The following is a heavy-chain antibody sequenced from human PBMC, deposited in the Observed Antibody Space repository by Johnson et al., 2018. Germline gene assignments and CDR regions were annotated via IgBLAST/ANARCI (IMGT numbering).Heavy chain of an antibody. D-gene: IGHD6-13*01. Sequence: VQLVESGGGVVQPGRSLRLSCAASGFTFSTYSMNWVRQAPGKGLEWVSSISSNSRYIYYADSVKGRFTISRDNAKNSLYLQMNSLRVEDTAVYYCARTYSSSWYPGTWGQGTMVTVSS. CDR1: GFTFSTYS. V-gene: IGHV3-21*01. CDR3: ARTYSSSWYPGT. CDR2: ISSNSRYI. J-gene: IGHJ3*01.